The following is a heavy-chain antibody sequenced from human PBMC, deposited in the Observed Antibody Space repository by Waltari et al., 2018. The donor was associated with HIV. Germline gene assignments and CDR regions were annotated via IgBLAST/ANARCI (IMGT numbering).Heavy chain of an antibody. CDR3: VRVVSDGNGSSWLDP. V-gene: IGHV4-4*02. CDR2: IYHPGST. J-gene: IGHJ5*02. CDR1: GGSISTYNW. Sequence: QVQLQESGPGQVEPSGTLSLTCAVSGGSISTYNWWTWVRQPPGKGLEWIGEIYHPGSTNYNKSLKSRVTISGDKSKNQFSLELRSGTAADTAVYYCVRVVSDGNGSSWLDPWGQGTLVTVSS. D-gene: IGHD2-21*01.